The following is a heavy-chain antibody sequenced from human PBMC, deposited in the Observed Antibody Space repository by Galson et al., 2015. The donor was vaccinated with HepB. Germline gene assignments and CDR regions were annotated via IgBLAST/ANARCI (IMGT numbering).Heavy chain of an antibody. V-gene: IGHV1-2*06. J-gene: IGHJ4*02. CDR1: GYTFTGYY. CDR3: ARGLKIVVVPAAMGY. CDR2: INPNSGGT. Sequence: VKVSCKASGYTFTGYYMHWVRQAPGQGLEWMGRINPNSGGTNYAQKFQGRVTMTRDTSISTAYMELSRLRSDDTAVYYCARGLKIVVVPAAMGYWGQGTLVTVSS. D-gene: IGHD2-2*01.